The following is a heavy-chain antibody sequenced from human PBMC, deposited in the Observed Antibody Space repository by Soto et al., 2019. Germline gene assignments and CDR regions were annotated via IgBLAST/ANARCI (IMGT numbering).Heavy chain of an antibody. V-gene: IGHV3-30*04. CDR1: GFTFSRYA. CDR2: ISRDGSNK. Sequence: QVQVVESGGGVVQPGRSLILSCAASGFTFSRYAIHWVRQAPGKGLEWVAVISRDGSNKYYVDSVKGRFTISRDNSKNTLYLQMNSLRDEDTAVYYCARSRNSAVADSFDFWGQGTLVTVSS. CDR3: ARSRNSAVADSFDF. J-gene: IGHJ4*02. D-gene: IGHD3-10*01.